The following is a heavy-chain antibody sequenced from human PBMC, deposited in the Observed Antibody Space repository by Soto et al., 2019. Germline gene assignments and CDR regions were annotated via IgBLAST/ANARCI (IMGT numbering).Heavy chain of an antibody. CDR3: TRPTVTKGNDAFDI. Sequence: GGSLRLSCAASGFTFSGSGMHWVRQASGKGLEWVGRIRSKANSYATAYAASVKGRFTISRDDSKNTAYLQMNSLKTEDTAVYYCTRPTVTKGNDAFDIWGQGTMVTVSS. CDR2: IRSKANSYAT. V-gene: IGHV3-73*01. CDR1: GFTFSGSG. D-gene: IGHD4-17*01. J-gene: IGHJ3*02.